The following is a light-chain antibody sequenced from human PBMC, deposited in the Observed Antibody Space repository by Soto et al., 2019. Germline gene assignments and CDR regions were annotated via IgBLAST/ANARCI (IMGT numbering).Light chain of an antibody. Sequence: EIVLTQSPATLSLSPGERATLSCRASQSVSSSLVWYQQKPGQAPRLIIYGASSRATGIPDRFSGSGSGTDFNLTISRLEPEDFAVYYCQQYGSSTPTFGQGTKVDIK. J-gene: IGKJ1*01. CDR2: GAS. CDR1: QSVSSS. CDR3: QQYGSSTPT. V-gene: IGKV3-20*01.